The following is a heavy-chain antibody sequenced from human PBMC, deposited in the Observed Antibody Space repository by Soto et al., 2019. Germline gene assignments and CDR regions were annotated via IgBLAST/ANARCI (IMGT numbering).Heavy chain of an antibody. CDR1: GGSISSSSYY. D-gene: IGHD5-12*01. V-gene: IGHV4-39*01. CDR2: IYYSGST. J-gene: IGHJ4*02. CDR3: ARHVQNIVASDFDY. Sequence: SETLSLTCTVSGGSISSSSYYWGWIRQPPGKGLEWIGSIYYSGSTYYNPSLKSRVTISVDTSKNQFSLKLSSVTAADTAVYYCARHVQNIVASDFDYWGQGTLVTVSS.